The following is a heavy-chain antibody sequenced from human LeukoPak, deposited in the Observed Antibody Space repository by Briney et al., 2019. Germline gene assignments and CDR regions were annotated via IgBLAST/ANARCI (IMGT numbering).Heavy chain of an antibody. Sequence: ASVKVSCKASGYTFTSYAMHWVRQAPGQRLEWMGWINAGNGNTKYSQKFQGRVTITRDTSASTAYMELSSLRSEDTAVYYCAREDFVGYSGYVGYWFDPWGQGTLVTVSS. CDR3: AREDFVGYSGYVGYWFDP. D-gene: IGHD5-12*01. CDR1: GYTFTSYA. V-gene: IGHV1-3*01. CDR2: INAGNGNT. J-gene: IGHJ5*02.